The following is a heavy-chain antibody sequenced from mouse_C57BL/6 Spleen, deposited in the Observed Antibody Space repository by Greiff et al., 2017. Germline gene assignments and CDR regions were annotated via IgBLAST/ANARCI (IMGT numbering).Heavy chain of an antibody. CDR2: IWSGGST. V-gene: IGHV2-2*01. CDR1: GFSLTSYG. CDR3: ARSNYGSFAY. J-gene: IGHJ3*01. Sequence: QVQLQQSGPGLVQPSQSLSITCPVSGFSLTSYGVHWVRQSPGKGLEWLGVIWSGGSTDYNAAFISRLSISKDNSKSQVFFKMNSLQADDTAIYYCARSNYGSFAYWGQGTLVTVSA. D-gene: IGHD1-1*01.